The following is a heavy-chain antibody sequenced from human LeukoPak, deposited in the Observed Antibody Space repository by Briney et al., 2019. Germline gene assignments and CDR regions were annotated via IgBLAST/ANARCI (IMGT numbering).Heavy chain of an antibody. CDR3: ARGDQLLYY. J-gene: IGHJ4*02. Sequence: PSETLSLTCTVSGGSVSSGSYYWSWIRQPPGKGLEWIGYIYYSGSTNYNPSLKSRVTISVDTSKNQFSLKLSSVAAADTAVYYCARGDQLLYYWGQGTLVTVSS. D-gene: IGHD2-2*01. CDR1: GGSVSSGSYY. CDR2: IYYSGST. V-gene: IGHV4-61*01.